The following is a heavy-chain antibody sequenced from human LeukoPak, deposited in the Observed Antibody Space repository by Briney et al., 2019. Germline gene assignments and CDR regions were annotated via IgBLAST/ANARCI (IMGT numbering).Heavy chain of an antibody. CDR1: GYTFTSYG. CDR2: ISAYNGNT. Sequence: ASVKVSCKASGYTFTSYGISWVRQAPGQGLEWMGWISAYNGNTNYAQKLQGRVTMTTDTSTSTAYMELSSLRSEDTAVYYCARSSSSWYTYDYYYYYMDVWGKGTTVTVSS. J-gene: IGHJ6*03. D-gene: IGHD6-13*01. CDR3: ARSSSSWYTYDYYYYYMDV. V-gene: IGHV1-18*01.